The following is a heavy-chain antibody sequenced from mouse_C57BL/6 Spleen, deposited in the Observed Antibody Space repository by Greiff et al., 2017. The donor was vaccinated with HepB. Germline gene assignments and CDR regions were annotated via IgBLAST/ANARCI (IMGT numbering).Heavy chain of an antibody. CDR3: ARSGSSYGYFDV. V-gene: IGHV1-50*01. D-gene: IGHD1-1*01. CDR1: GYTFTSYW. CDR2: IDPSDSYT. Sequence: QVQLQQPGAELVKPGASVKLSCKAFGYTFTSYWMQWVKQRPGQGLEWIGEIDPSDSYTNYNQKFKGKATLTVDTSSSTAYMQLSSLTSEDSAVYCYARSGSSYGYFDVWGTGTTVTVSA. J-gene: IGHJ1*03.